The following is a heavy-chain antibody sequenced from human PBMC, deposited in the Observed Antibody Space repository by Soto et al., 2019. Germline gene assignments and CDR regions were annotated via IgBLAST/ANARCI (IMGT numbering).Heavy chain of an antibody. CDR3: ARDAGRYYDSTGYEFDS. CDR2: IYYSGST. D-gene: IGHD3-22*01. J-gene: IGHJ4*02. Sequence: QVQLQESGPGLVKPSETLSLTCTVSGGSVSSGSYFWSWIRQPPGKGLEWIGYIYYSGSTNYNPSLKSRVTISVDTSKNQFSLTLSSVTAADTAVYYCARDAGRYYDSTGYEFDSWGQGPLVTVSS. V-gene: IGHV4-61*01. CDR1: GGSVSSGSYF.